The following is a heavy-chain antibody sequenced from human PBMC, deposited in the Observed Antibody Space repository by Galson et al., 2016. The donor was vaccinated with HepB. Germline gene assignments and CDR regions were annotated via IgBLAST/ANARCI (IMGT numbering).Heavy chain of an antibody. CDR1: GGTFSSYP. CDR2: IFPILGIA. J-gene: IGHJ4*02. CDR3: ASNTASDY. V-gene: IGHV1-69*02. Sequence: SVKLSCKASGGTFSSYPINWVRQAPGQGLEWMGRIFPILGIANYAQKFQGRVTITADKSTTTAYMELSSLSSEDTAVDYCASNTASDYWGQGTLVTVSS. D-gene: IGHD5-18*01.